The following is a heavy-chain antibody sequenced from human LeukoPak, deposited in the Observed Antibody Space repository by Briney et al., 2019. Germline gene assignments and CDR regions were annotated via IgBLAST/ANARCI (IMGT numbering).Heavy chain of an antibody. CDR3: AMGDYYYYYGMDV. V-gene: IGHV3-11*01. CDR1: GFTFSDYY. CDR2: ISTSGTTK. Sequence: GGSLRLSCAASGFTFSDYYMSWIRQAPGKGLEWVSYISTSGTTKYYADSVKGRFTISRDNAKNSLYLQMNSLRAEDTAVYYCAMGDYYYYYGMDVWGQGTTVTVSS. J-gene: IGHJ6*02.